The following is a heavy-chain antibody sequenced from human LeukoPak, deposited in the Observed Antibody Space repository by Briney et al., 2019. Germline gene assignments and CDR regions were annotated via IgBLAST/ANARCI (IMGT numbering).Heavy chain of an antibody. CDR2: IYSGGST. Sequence: GGSLRLSCAASGFTVSSNYMSWVRQAPGKGLEWVSVIYSGGSTYYADSVKGRCTISRDNSKNTLYLQMNSLRAEDTAVYYCARDPGYSSGWYFDYWGQGTLVTVSS. CDR3: ARDPGYSSGWYFDY. V-gene: IGHV3-53*01. CDR1: GFTVSSNY. J-gene: IGHJ4*02. D-gene: IGHD6-19*01.